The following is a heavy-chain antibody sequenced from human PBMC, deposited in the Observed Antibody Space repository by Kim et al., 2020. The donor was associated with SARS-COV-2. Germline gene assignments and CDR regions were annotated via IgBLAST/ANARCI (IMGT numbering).Heavy chain of an antibody. D-gene: IGHD2-2*02. CDR1: GFTFSSYS. V-gene: IGHV3-48*02. CDR3: ARDRLVVPAAIMAIGWFDP. Sequence: GGSLRLSCAASGFTFSSYSMNWVRQAPGKGLEWVSYISSSSSTIYYADSVKGRFTISRDNAKNSLYLQMNSLRDEDTAVYYCARDRLVVPAAIMAIGWFDPWGQGTLVTVSS. J-gene: IGHJ5*02. CDR2: ISSSSSTI.